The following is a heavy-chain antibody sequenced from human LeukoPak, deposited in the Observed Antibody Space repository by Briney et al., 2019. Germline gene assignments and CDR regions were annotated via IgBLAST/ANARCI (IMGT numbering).Heavy chain of an antibody. J-gene: IGHJ4*02. V-gene: IGHV1-2*02. CDR3: ARGTYYDSSGYYPNFDY. D-gene: IGHD3-22*01. Sequence: ASVKLSCKASGYTFTGYYMNWVRQAPGQGLEWMGWINPNSGGTNYAQKFQGRVTMTRDTSISTAYMELSRLRSDDTAVYYCARGTYYDSSGYYPNFDYWGQGTLVTVSS. CDR2: INPNSGGT. CDR1: GYTFTGYY.